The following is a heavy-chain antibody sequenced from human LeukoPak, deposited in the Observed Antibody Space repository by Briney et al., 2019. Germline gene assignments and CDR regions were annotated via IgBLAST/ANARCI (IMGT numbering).Heavy chain of an antibody. Sequence: PGRSLRLSCAASGFTFSSYGMHWVRQAPGKGLEWVAVIWYDGSNKYYADSVKGRFTISRDNSKNTLYLQMNSLRAEDTAVYYCARGGLGSDFWSGYHDYWGQGTLVTVSS. CDR2: IWYDGSNK. CDR1: GFTFSSYG. V-gene: IGHV3-33*01. J-gene: IGHJ4*02. D-gene: IGHD3-3*01. CDR3: ARGGLGSDFWSGYHDY.